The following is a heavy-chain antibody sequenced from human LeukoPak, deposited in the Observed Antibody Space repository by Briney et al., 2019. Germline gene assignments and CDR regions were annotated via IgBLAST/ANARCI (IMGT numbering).Heavy chain of an antibody. Sequence: SVKVSCKASGGTFSSYAISWVRQAPGQGLEWMGGIIPIFGTANYAQKFQGRVTITADKSTSTAYMELSSLRSEDTAVYYCARVPRLRYFDWHENSDAFGIWGQGTMVTVSS. CDR3: ARVPRLRYFDWHENSDAFGI. J-gene: IGHJ3*02. V-gene: IGHV1-69*06. D-gene: IGHD3-9*01. CDR1: GGTFSSYA. CDR2: IIPIFGTA.